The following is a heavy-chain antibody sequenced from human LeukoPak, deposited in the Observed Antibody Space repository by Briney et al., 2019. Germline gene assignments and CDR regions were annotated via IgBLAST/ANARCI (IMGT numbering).Heavy chain of an antibody. CDR1: GGSISSGNYY. D-gene: IGHD3-9*01. CDR2: IYSSGNS. Sequence: SETLSLTCTVSGGSISSGNYYWSWIRQHPGKGLEWIGYIYSSGNSHNNPSLRSRVTTSVDTSKNQFSLKLSSVTAADTAVYYCARALRGYFDCWGQGTLVAVSS. V-gene: IGHV4-31*03. J-gene: IGHJ4*02. CDR3: ARALRGYFDC.